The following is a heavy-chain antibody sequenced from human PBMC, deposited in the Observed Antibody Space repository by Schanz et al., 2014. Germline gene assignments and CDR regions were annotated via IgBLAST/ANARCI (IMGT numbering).Heavy chain of an antibody. Sequence: VHLLESGGGLVQPGRSLRLSCAASGFTFRSYGMHWVRQAPGKGLEWVALISYDGSSKNHADSVQGRFTISRDNSQNTLFLQMNSLRAEDTAAYYCARGGSSGYDFSRYYMDVWGKGTTVTVSS. CDR3: ARGGSSGYDFSRYYMDV. V-gene: IGHV3-33*01. CDR2: ISYDGSSK. CDR1: GFTFRSYG. J-gene: IGHJ6*03. D-gene: IGHD5-12*01.